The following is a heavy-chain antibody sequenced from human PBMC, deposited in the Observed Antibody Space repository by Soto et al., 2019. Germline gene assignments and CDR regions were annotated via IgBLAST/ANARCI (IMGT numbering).Heavy chain of an antibody. CDR2: INPSGGST. D-gene: IGHD6-19*01. V-gene: IGHV1-46*01. CDR3: AISSSGWYDPIDY. Sequence: AASVKVSCKVSGYTFTSYYMHWVRQAPGQGLEWMGIINPSGGSTSYAQKFQGRVTMTRDTSTSTVYMELSSLRSEDTAVYYCAISSSGWYDPIDYWGQGTLVTVSS. CDR1: GYTFTSYY. J-gene: IGHJ4*02.